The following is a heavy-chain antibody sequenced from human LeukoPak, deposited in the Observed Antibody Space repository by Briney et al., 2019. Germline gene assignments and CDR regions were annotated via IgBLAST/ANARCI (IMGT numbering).Heavy chain of an antibody. Sequence: SETLSLTCTVSGGSISSYYWSWIRQPPGKGLEWIGYIHYSGITDYNPSLKSRVTISVDTSKGQFSLKLSSATAADTAVYYCARGQRSDAGWGLYYYYYYIDVWGKGTTVTVSS. CDR2: IHYSGIT. D-gene: IGHD3-10*01. J-gene: IGHJ6*03. CDR3: ARGQRSDAGWGLYYYYYYIDV. V-gene: IGHV4-59*01. CDR1: GGSISSYY.